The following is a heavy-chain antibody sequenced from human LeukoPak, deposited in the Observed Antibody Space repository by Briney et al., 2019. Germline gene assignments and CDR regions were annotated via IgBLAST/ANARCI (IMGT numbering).Heavy chain of an antibody. Sequence: SETLSLTCTVSGDSVSSGTYYWSWIRQPPGKGLEWIGYIYYSGSTNYNPSLKSRVTISVDTSKNQFSLKLTSVTAAGTAVYYCARDQAAAGMALLDYWGQGTLVTVSS. V-gene: IGHV4-61*01. D-gene: IGHD6-13*01. CDR1: GDSVSSGTYY. J-gene: IGHJ4*02. CDR3: ARDQAAAGMALLDY. CDR2: IYYSGST.